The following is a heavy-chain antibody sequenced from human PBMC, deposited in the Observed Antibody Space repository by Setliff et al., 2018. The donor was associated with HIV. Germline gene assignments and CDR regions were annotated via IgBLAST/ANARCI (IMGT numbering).Heavy chain of an antibody. D-gene: IGHD6-19*01. Sequence: KSSETLSLTCAVSGYSISSGYYWGWIRQPPGKGLEWIGSIYHSESTYYNPSLKSRVTISVDTSTTQFSLKLSSVTAADTAVYHCARDGVAARGGLDYWGQGTLVTVSS. J-gene: IGHJ4*02. CDR2: IYHSEST. CDR1: GYSISSGYY. V-gene: IGHV4-38-2*02. CDR3: ARDGVAARGGLDY.